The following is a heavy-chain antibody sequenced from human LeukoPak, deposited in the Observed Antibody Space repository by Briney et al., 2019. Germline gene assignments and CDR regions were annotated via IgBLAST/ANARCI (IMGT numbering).Heavy chain of an antibody. J-gene: IGHJ5*02. CDR2: INPNSGGT. V-gene: IGHV1-2*02. Sequence: GASVNVSCKASGYTFTGYYMHWVRQAPGQGLEWMGWINPNSGGTNYAQKFQGRVTMTRDTSISTAYMELSRLRSDDTAVYYCARARIVVVPAAISGFDPWGQGTLVTVSS. CDR3: ARARIVVVPAAISGFDP. D-gene: IGHD2-2*02. CDR1: GYTFTGYY.